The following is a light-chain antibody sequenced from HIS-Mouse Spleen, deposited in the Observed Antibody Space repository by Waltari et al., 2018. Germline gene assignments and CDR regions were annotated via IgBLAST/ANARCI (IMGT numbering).Light chain of an antibody. V-gene: IGLV1-47*01. CDR1: SSNIGSTY. CDR3: AAWDDSLYVV. Sequence: QSVLTQPPSASGTPGQRVTISCSGRSSNIGSTYVYWYQQPPGTAPKLLIYRNNQRPSGVPDRFSGSKSGTSASLAISGLRSEDEADYYCAAWDDSLYVVFGGGTKLTVL. J-gene: IGLJ2*01. CDR2: RNN.